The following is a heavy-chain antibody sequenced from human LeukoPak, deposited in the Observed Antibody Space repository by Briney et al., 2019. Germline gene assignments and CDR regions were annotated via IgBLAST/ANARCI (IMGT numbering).Heavy chain of an antibody. J-gene: IGHJ4*02. CDR1: GFTFSDHY. CDR2: TRNKAKGYTT. D-gene: IGHD1-26*01. V-gene: IGHV3-72*01. Sequence: PGGSLRLSCAASGFTFSDHYMDWVRQAPGKGLDWVGRTRNKAKGYTTEYAASVKGRFTISRDDPKNSLSLQMSSLKTEDTAVYYCARAVHSESYTLDYWGQGTLVTVSS. CDR3: ARAVHSESYTLDY.